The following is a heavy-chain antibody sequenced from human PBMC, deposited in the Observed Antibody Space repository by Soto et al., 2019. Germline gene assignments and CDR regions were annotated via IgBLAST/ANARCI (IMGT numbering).Heavy chain of an antibody. V-gene: IGHV3-13*01. CDR3: TRKTPPTGMEV. Sequence: EVQLVESRGGVVQPGGSLRLSCAASGFTLSSYDIHWVRQATGEGLAWVSGIGSGGDTHYADSVKGRFIISREDGKNSLYLQMNNLRVGDTAVYYCTRKTPPTGMEVWGQGATVTVSS. J-gene: IGHJ6*02. CDR2: IGSGGDT. CDR1: GFTLSSYD. D-gene: IGHD3-9*01.